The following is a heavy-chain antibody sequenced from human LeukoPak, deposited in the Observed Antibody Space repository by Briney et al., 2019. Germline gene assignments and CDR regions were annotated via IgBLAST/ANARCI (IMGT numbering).Heavy chain of an antibody. V-gene: IGHV3-30*04. CDR1: GFTFSSYA. J-gene: IGHJ4*02. CDR2: ISYDGSNK. CDR3: TRDPRGPLHYFDY. Sequence: GGSLRLSCAASGFTFSSYAMHWVRQAPGKGLEWVAVISYDGSNKYYADSVKGRFTISRDNSKNTLYLQMNSLRAEDTAVYYCTRDPRGPLHYFDYWGQGTLVTVSS.